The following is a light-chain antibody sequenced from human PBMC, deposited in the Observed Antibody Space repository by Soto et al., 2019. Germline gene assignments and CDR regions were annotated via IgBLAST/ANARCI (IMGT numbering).Light chain of an antibody. CDR1: QSISTW. J-gene: IGKJ1*01. Sequence: DIQMTQSPSTLSASVGDRVTITCRASQSISTWLAWYQQKPGKAPKLLISKASSLETGVPSRFSGSGSGTEFTLTISSLQPDDLAPYYCQDYDSFTFGQGTKVEIK. CDR3: QDYDSFT. V-gene: IGKV1-5*03. CDR2: KAS.